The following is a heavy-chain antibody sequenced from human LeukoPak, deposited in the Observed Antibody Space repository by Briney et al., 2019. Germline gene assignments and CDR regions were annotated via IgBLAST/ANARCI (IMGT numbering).Heavy chain of an antibody. J-gene: IGHJ5*02. CDR3: ARGRVVGVPPGWFDP. CDR1: GGSFRGYY. CDR2: INHSGRT. V-gene: IGHV4-34*01. Sequence: SETLSLTRAVSGGSFRGYYWSWIRHPPRKRLEWIGEINHSGRTDYNPSVKSRVIVSVATSKKYLSLKLSSVTAADTAVYDCARGRVVGVPPGWFDPWGQGTLVTVSS. D-gene: IGHD1-26*01.